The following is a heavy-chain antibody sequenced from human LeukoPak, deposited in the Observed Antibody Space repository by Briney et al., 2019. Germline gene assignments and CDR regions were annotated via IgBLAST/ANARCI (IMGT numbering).Heavy chain of an antibody. V-gene: IGHV3-53*04. J-gene: IGHJ4*02. CDR3: ARETKYGGYSYGFLDY. Sequence: GGSLRLSCAASGFTVSNNYMNWVGQAPGKGLEGVSVIYSGGSTYYADSVKGRFTISRHNSNNTLYLQMNSLRDEDTAVYYCARETKYGGYSYGFLDYWGQGTPVTVSS. CDR2: IYSGGST. D-gene: IGHD5-18*01. CDR1: GFTVSNNY.